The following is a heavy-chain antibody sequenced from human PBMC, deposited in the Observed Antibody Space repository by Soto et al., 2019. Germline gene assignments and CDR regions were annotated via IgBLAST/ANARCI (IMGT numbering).Heavy chain of an antibody. CDR1: EGTFSNYA. J-gene: IGHJ4*02. CDR2: IIPLFGTT. Sequence: QVQLVQSGAEVKGPGSSVRVSCKASEGTFSNYAITWVRQAPGQGLEWMGGIIPLFGTTNYAQKFQGRVTITADESTSNAYLELSSLTSEDTAVYYCARDHSSYGDYAIKGLRDWGQGILVTVSS. CDR3: ARDHSSYGDYAIKGLRD. V-gene: IGHV1-69*01. D-gene: IGHD4-17*01.